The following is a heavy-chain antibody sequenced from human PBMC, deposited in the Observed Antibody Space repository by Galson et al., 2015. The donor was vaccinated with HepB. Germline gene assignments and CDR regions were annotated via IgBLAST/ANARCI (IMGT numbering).Heavy chain of an antibody. CDR1: GYSFTSYW. CDR3: ARQDCSSTSCHPQFDY. D-gene: IGHD2-2*01. Sequence: QSGAEVKKPGESLRISCKGSGYSFTSYWISWVRQMPGKGLEWMGRIDPSDSYTNYSPSFQGHVTISADKSISTAYLQWSSLKASDTAMYYCARQDCSSTSCHPQFDYWGQGTLVTVSS. J-gene: IGHJ4*02. V-gene: IGHV5-10-1*01. CDR2: IDPSDSYT.